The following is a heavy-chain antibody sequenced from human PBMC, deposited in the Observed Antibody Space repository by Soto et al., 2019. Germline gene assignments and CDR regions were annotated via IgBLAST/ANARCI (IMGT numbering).Heavy chain of an antibody. CDR2: INAGNGNT. CDR1: GYTFTSYA. CDR3: AASRLWFGESYIGYLVNDAFDI. Sequence: QVQLVQSGAEVKKPGASVKVSCKASGYTFTSYAMHWVRQAPGQRLEWMGWINAGNGNTKYSQKFQGRVTITRDTSASTAYMELSSMRSEDTAVYYCAASRLWFGESYIGYLVNDAFDIWGQGTMVTVSS. J-gene: IGHJ3*02. D-gene: IGHD3-10*01. V-gene: IGHV1-3*01.